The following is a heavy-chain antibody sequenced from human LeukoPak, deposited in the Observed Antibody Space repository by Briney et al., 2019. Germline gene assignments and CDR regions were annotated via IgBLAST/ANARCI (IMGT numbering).Heavy chain of an antibody. D-gene: IGHD3-10*01. J-gene: IGHJ6*03. CDR1: GYTFTGYY. Sequence: ASVKVSCKASGYTFTGYYMHWVRQAPGQGLEWMGWINPNSGNTGYAQKFQGRVTMTRNTSISTAYMELSSLRSEDTAVYYCARWGFGSIYGSGSYYYYYYYMDVWGKGTTVTISS. CDR3: ARWGFGSIYGSGSYYYYYYYMDV. V-gene: IGHV1-8*02. CDR2: INPNSGNT.